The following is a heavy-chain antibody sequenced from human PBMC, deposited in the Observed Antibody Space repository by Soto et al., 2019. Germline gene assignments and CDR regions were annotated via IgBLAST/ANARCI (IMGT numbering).Heavy chain of an antibody. J-gene: IGHJ4*02. CDR1: GGSISSYY. D-gene: IGHD6-19*01. V-gene: IGHV4-59*12. CDR2: IYYSGST. Sequence: SETLSLTCTVSGGSISSYYWSWIRQPPGKGLEWIAYIYYSGSTNYNPSLKSRVTISVDTSKNQFSLRLSSVTAADTAVYYCARGSGWYYYWGQGTLVTVSS. CDR3: ARGSGWYYY.